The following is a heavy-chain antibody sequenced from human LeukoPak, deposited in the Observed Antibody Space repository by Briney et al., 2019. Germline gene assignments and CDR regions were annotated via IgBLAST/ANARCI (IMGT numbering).Heavy chain of an antibody. V-gene: IGHV4-34*01. J-gene: IGHJ5*02. CDR2: INHSGST. CDR3: AIVVVVAATRSWFDP. D-gene: IGHD2-15*01. CDR1: GGSISSYY. Sequence: SETLSLTCTVSGGSISSYYWSWIRQPPGKGLEWIGEINHSGSTNYNPSLKSRVTISVDTSKNQFSLKLSSVTAADTAVYYCAIVVVVAATRSWFDPWGQGTLVTVSS.